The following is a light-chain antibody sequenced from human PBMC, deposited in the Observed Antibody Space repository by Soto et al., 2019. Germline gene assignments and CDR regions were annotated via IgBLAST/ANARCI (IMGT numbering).Light chain of an antibody. J-gene: IGKJ2*01. CDR3: QQYNNWPPYT. CDR1: QSVSSN. V-gene: IGKV3-15*01. CDR2: GAS. Sequence: EIVMTQSPATLSVSPGERATLSCRASQSVSSNLAWYQQKPGQAPRLLIYGASTMATGIPARFSGSESGTEFTLAISSLQSEDFAVSYCQQYNNWPPYTFGQGTKLEIK.